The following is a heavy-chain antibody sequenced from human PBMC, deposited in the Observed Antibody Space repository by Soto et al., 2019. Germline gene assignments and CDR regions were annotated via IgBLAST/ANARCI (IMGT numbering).Heavy chain of an antibody. CDR1: GGSISSGGYY. J-gene: IGHJ5*02. Sequence: QVQLQESGPGLVKPSQTLSLTCTVSGGSISSGGYYWSWIRQHPGKGLEWIGYIYYSGSTYYNPSLKSRFTISVDTSKNQFSLKLSSVTAADTAVYYCARSKKGDYYGSGSYYRSWFDPWGQGTLVTVSS. CDR3: ARSKKGDYYGSGSYYRSWFDP. V-gene: IGHV4-31*03. CDR2: IYYSGST. D-gene: IGHD3-10*01.